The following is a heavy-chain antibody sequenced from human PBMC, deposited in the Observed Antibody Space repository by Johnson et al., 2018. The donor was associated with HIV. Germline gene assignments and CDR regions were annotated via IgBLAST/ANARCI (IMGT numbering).Heavy chain of an antibody. CDR1: GFTFSNVW. Sequence: VQLVESGGGLVKPGGSLRLSCAASGFTFSNVWMSWVRQAPGKGLEWVGRIKRKANSYATAYAASVKGRFTISRDDSKNSLYLQMNSLRAEDTAVYYSATDYNCWSGRPDSFDVWGQGTMVTVSS. V-gene: IGHV3-15*05. D-gene: IGHD3-3*01. CDR3: ATDYNCWSGRPDSFDV. CDR2: IKRKANSYAT. J-gene: IGHJ3*01.